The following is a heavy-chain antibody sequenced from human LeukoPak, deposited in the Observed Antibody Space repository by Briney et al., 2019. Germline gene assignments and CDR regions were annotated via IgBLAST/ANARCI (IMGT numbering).Heavy chain of an antibody. CDR1: GFTFSSYA. D-gene: IGHD3-10*01. CDR3: AKVMWFGELSAFDY. CDR2: FSGSGGGT. V-gene: IGHV3-23*01. J-gene: IGHJ4*02. Sequence: GGSLRLSCAASGFTFSSYAMNWVRQAPGKGLEWVSAFSGSGGGTYYADSVKGRFTISRDNSKNTLYLQMNSLRAEDTAVYYCAKVMWFGELSAFDYWGQGTLVTVSS.